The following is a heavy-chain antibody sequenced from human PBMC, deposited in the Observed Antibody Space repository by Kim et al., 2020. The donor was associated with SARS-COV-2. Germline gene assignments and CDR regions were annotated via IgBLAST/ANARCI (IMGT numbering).Heavy chain of an antibody. D-gene: IGHD3-3*01. J-gene: IGHJ5*02. V-gene: IGHV3-48*03. CDR3: AREMGDDFWSGYHTRWFDP. Sequence: GGSLRLSCAASGFTFSSYEMNWVRQAPGKGLEWVSYISSSGSTIYYADSVKGRFTISRDNAKNSLYLQMNSLRAEDTAVYYCAREMGDDFWSGYHTRWFDPWGQGTLVTVSS. CDR1: GFTFSSYE. CDR2: ISSSGSTI.